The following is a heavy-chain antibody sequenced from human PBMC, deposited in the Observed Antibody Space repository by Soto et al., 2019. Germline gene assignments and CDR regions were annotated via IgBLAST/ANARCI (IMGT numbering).Heavy chain of an antibody. J-gene: IGHJ3*02. CDR2: INPSSGGT. CDR3: ARDYSYYDSSGYSTEAFDI. V-gene: IGHV1-46*01. CDR1: GSTLSRPN. D-gene: IGHD3-22*01. Sequence: ASVKVSCMASGSTLSRPNVHWVTGAPGQGLECMGRINPSSGGTIYAQKFQGRVSMTRDTSTSTVYMELSSLLSDDTAVYYCARDYSYYDSSGYSTEAFDIWGQGTMVTVSS.